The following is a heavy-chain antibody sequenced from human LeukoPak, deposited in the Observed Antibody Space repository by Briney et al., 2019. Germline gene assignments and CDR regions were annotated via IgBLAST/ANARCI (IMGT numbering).Heavy chain of an antibody. D-gene: IGHD3-22*01. Sequence: SGTLSLTCAVSGGSIGSSNWWSWVRQPPGKGLEWIGEIYHSGSTNYNPSLRSRVTISVDKSKNQFSLKLSSVTAADTAVYYCARWKNYYDSSGYYPKTTYFDYWGQGTLVTVSS. V-gene: IGHV4-4*02. CDR2: IYHSGST. CDR1: GGSIGSSNW. J-gene: IGHJ4*02. CDR3: ARWKNYYDSSGYYPKTTYFDY.